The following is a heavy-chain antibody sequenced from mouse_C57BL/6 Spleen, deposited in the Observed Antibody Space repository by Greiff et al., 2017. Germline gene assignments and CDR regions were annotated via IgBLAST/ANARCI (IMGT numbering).Heavy chain of an antibody. D-gene: IGHD1-1*01. CDR2: IDPSDSET. J-gene: IGHJ1*03. V-gene: IGHV1-52*01. Sequence: QVQLQQPGAELVRPGSSVKLSCKASGYTFTSYWMHWVKQRPIQGLEWIGNIDPSDSETHYNQKFKDKATLTVDKSSSTAYMQLSSLTSEESAVYYGARGRNYYGSSHWYFDVWGTGTTVTVSS. CDR1: GYTFTSYW. CDR3: ARGRNYYGSSHWYFDV.